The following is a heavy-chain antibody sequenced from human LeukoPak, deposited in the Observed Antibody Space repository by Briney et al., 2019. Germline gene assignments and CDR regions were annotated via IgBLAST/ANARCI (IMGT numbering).Heavy chain of an antibody. CDR1: GFMIESYW. CDR2: IKQDGGEK. V-gene: IGHV3-7*01. J-gene: IGHJ4*02. Sequence: GGSLRLSCAASGFMIESYWMTWVRQAPGRGLEGVANIKQDGGEKFYVDSVKGRFTISRDNAKNSLYLQMNSLRAEDTAVYYCARRKIRYFDWLGDFDYWGQGTLVTVSS. CDR3: ARRKIRYFDWLGDFDY. D-gene: IGHD3-9*01.